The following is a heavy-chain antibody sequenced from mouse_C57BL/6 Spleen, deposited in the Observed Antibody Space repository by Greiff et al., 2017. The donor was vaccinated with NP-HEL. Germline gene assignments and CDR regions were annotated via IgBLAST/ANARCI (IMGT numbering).Heavy chain of an antibody. CDR2: IYPSDSET. J-gene: IGHJ2*01. CDR3: ARNWDVDYFDY. CDR1: GYTFTSYW. D-gene: IGHD4-1*01. Sequence: VQLQQPGAELVRPGSSVKLSCKASGYTFTSYWMDWVKQRPGQGLEWIGNIYPSDSETHYNQKFKDKATLTVDKSSSTAYMQLSSLTSEDSAVYYCARNWDVDYFDYWGQGTTLTVSS. V-gene: IGHV1-61*01.